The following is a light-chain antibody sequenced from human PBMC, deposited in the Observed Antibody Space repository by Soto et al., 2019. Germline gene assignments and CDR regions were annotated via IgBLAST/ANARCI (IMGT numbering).Light chain of an antibody. CDR3: QQSSSIPWT. V-gene: IGKV1-39*01. CDR1: QNIENY. J-gene: IGKJ1*01. CDR2: STS. Sequence: IQLTQSPSSLSASVGDRVTVSCRSSQNIENYLNWYVQRPGKAPELLIYSTSNLKSGVPSRFRGRGSGTDFSLTITGLQSEDFATYYCQQSSSIPWTFGQGTKVDIK.